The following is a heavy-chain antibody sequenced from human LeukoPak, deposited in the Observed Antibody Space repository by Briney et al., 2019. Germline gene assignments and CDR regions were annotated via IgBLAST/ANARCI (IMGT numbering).Heavy chain of an antibody. CDR2: INWNGGGT. CDR3: AKHLTATNTYIFFGLDV. CDR1: GFSFKDYG. D-gene: IGHD1-26*01. J-gene: IGHJ6*02. Sequence: GGSLRLSCAATGFSFKDYGMHWVRQPPGEGLEWVSAINWNGGGTDYADSVKGRFTISRDNAKNSLYLQLSSLRPEDTALYYCAKHLTATNTYIFFGLDVWGQGTSVTVSS. V-gene: IGHV3-9*01.